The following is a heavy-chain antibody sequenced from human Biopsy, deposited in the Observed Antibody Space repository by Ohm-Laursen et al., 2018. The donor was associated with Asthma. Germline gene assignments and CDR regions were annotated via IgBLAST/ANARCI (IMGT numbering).Heavy chain of an antibody. J-gene: IGHJ6*02. D-gene: IGHD6-13*01. CDR2: IYYSGTT. Sequence: SQTLSLTCSLSSGSGGYMRSGNYYWGWIRQPPGKGLEWIGSIYYSGTTYYNPSLESLVTVSADTKKNQFSLKLTSVTAADTAVYYCVRGSSSWHHGPFHYYYGLDVWGQGTTATVSS. V-gene: IGHV4-39*01. CDR1: SGSGGYMRSGNYY. CDR3: VRGSSSWHHGPFHYYYGLDV.